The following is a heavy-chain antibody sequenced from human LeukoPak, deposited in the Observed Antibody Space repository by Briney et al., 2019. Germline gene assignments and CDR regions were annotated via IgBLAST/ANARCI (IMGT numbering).Heavy chain of an antibody. CDR2: ISDTGATT. J-gene: IGHJ4*02. CDR1: GFTFSSYA. D-gene: IGHD2-8*01. V-gene: IGHV3-23*01. Sequence: GGSLRLSCAGSGFTFSSYAMSWVRQAPGKGLEWVSAISDTGATTYDADSVKGRFTISRDNSRSTLYLQMNSLRAEDSALYYCAKDTSIGRYCTNGVCSPFDYWGQGALVTVSS. CDR3: AKDTSIGRYCTNGVCSPFDY.